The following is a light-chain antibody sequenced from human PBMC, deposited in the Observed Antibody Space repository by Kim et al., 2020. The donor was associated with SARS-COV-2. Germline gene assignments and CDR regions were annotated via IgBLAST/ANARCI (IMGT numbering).Light chain of an antibody. Sequence: SSELTQDPAVSVALGQTVRLTCQGDSLRNYYASWYQQKPRQAPVLVIYGKNNRPSGIPDRFSGSNSGNTASLTITGAQAEDEADYYCKSRDTSDDHLGVFGGGTQLTVL. CDR3: KSRDTSDDHLGV. J-gene: IGLJ3*02. V-gene: IGLV3-19*01. CDR2: GKN. CDR1: SLRNYY.